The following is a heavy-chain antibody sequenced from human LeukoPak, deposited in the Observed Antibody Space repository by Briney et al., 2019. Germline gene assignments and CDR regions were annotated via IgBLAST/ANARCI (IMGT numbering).Heavy chain of an antibody. J-gene: IGHJ4*02. V-gene: IGHV4-31*03. Sequence: SETLSLTCTVSGASISSGDYYWSCIRQHPGKGLEWIACIFYSGSTSYNPSLKSRLTVSVDTSKNQVSLKLSSVTAADTAVNYCARGVTYYYDSSGYLYWGQGTLVTVSS. CDR1: GASISSGDYY. D-gene: IGHD3-22*01. CDR2: IFYSGST. CDR3: ARGVTYYYDSSGYLY.